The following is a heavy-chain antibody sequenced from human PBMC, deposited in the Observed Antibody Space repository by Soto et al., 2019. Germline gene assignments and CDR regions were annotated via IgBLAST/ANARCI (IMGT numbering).Heavy chain of an antibody. CDR1: GFTFNSYG. CDR2: IWYDGSNK. V-gene: IGHV3-33*01. Sequence: PGGSLRLSCAASGFTFNSYGMHWVRQASGKGLEWVAVIWYDGSNKYYADSVKGRFTISRDNSKNTLYLQMNSLRAEDTAVYYCAREFKVIRDYYYYGMEVWGQGTTVTVSS. CDR3: AREFKVIRDYYYYGMEV. J-gene: IGHJ6*02. D-gene: IGHD3-3*02.